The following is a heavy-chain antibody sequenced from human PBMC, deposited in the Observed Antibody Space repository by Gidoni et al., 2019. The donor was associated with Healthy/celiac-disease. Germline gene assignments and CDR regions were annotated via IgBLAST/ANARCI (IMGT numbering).Heavy chain of an antibody. Sequence: EVQLVESGGDLVQPGGSLRLSCAASGFTVSSNYMSWVRQAPGKGLEWVSVIYSGGSTNYADSVKGRFTISRHDSKNTLYLQMNSLRTEDTAVYYCARGAVAGDYWGQGTLVTVSS. J-gene: IGHJ4*02. D-gene: IGHD6-19*01. V-gene: IGHV3-53*04. CDR2: IYSGGST. CDR1: GFTVSSNY. CDR3: ARGAVAGDY.